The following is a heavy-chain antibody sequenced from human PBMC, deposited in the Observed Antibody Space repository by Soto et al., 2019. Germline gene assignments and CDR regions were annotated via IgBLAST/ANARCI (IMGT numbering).Heavy chain of an antibody. CDR3: ARVSPSICGGGNCYRLDSYFDS. CDR2: IIPILNKS. V-gene: IGHV1-69*11. Sequence: QVQLVQSGAEVKKVGSSVRVSCQASGGTFTTITWVRQAPGEGLEWMGRIIPILNKSTYAQKFQGRVTISADDSATTTYLELSGLSSDDTAIYYCARVSPSICGGGNCYRLDSYFDSWGQGSQVVVSS. CDR1: GGTFTT. J-gene: IGHJ4*03. D-gene: IGHD2-21*01.